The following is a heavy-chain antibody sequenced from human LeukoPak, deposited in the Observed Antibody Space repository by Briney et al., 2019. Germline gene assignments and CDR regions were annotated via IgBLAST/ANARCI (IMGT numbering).Heavy chain of an antibody. CDR1: GFTFSDYY. V-gene: IGHV4-38-2*02. CDR3: ARGIVATNQYYFDD. J-gene: IGHJ4*02. D-gene: IGHD5-12*01. Sequence: GSLRLSCTASGFTFSDYYMSWIRQTPGKGLEWIGSIYYSGSTYDNPSLKSRVTISVDTSKNQFSLKLSSVTAADTAVYYCARGIVATNQYYFDDWGQGTLVTVSS. CDR2: IYYSGST.